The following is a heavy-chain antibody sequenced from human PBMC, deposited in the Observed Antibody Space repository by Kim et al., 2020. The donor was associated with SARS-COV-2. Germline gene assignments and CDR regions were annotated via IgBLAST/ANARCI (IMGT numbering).Heavy chain of an antibody. D-gene: IGHD1-26*01. Sequence: GGSLRLSCAASGFTFSSYSMNWVRQAPGKGLEWVSSISSSSSYIYYADSVKGRFTISRDNAKNSLYLQMNSLRAEDTAVYYCARSSGVVVGATMSWGQGTLVTVSS. CDR2: ISSSSSYI. J-gene: IGHJ5*02. V-gene: IGHV3-21*01. CDR1: GFTFSSYS. CDR3: ARSSGVVVGATMS.